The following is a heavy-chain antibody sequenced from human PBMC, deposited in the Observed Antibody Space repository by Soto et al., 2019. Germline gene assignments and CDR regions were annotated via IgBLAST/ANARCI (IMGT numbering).Heavy chain of an antibody. CDR2: IYYSGST. V-gene: IGHV4-39*01. D-gene: IGHD5-12*01. J-gene: IGHJ4*02. CDR1: GGSISSSSYY. CDR3: ATQFRYSGYDTIDY. Sequence: PSETLSLTCTVSGGSISSSSYYWGWIRQPPGKGLEWIGSIYYSGSTYYNPSLKSRVTISVDTSKNQFSLKLSSVTAADTAVYYCATQFRYSGYDTIDYWGQGNLVTVSS.